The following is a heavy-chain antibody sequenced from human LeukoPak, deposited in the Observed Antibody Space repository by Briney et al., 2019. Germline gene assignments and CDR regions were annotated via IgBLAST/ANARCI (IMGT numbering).Heavy chain of an antibody. D-gene: IGHD3-3*01. CDR1: GFTFSSYA. CDR3: ARGKYDFWSGYSLYLDY. CDR2: ISGSGVTT. V-gene: IGHV3-23*01. Sequence: SGGSLRLSCVASGFTFSSYAMSWVRQAPGKGLEWVSAISGSGVTTHYAGSVKGRFSISRDNSKNTLYLQMNSLRAEDTAVYYCARGKYDFWSGYSLYLDYWGQGTLVTVSS. J-gene: IGHJ4*02.